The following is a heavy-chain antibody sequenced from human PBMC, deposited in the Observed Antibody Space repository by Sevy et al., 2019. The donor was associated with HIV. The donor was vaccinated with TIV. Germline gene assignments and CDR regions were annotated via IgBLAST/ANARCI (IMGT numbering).Heavy chain of an antibody. V-gene: IGHV3-53*01. CDR3: ARDPPGIAATGGG. CDR1: RFTVSNNY. Sequence: GGSLRLSCAASRFTVSNNYMNWVRQAPGKGLEWVSLIYSGGTTHYAYSVKGRFTISRDHSKNTLYLQMNSLRAEDTAIYYCARDPPGIAATGGGWGQGTLVTVSS. CDR2: IYSGGTT. D-gene: IGHD6-13*01. J-gene: IGHJ4*02.